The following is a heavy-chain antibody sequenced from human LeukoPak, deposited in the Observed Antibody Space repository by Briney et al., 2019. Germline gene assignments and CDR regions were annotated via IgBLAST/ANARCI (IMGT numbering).Heavy chain of an antibody. CDR1: GGSISSYY. D-gene: IGHD3-3*01. CDR2: IYTSGST. J-gene: IGHJ5*02. Sequence: SETLTLTCTASGGSISSYYWSWIRQPPGRGLEWIAYIYTSGSTNYNPSPKSRVTISLDTSRNQFSLKLCSVTATDTAVYYCARFYVWSGYRGWFDPWGQGTLVTVSS. CDR3: ARFYVWSGYRGWFDP. V-gene: IGHV4-4*09.